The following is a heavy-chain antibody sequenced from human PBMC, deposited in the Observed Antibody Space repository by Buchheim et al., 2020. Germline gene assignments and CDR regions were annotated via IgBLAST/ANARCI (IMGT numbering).Heavy chain of an antibody. CDR2: VSYDGDKK. V-gene: IGHV3-30*18. CDR3: AKDVRSEAAAMDS. J-gene: IGHJ4*02. CDR1: GFTFNRNG. Sequence: QVQLVESGGGVVQPGRSLRLSCAASGFTFNRNGMHWVRQAPGKGLEWVAVVSYDGDKKYYVDSVKGRFTISRDNSKNTVYLPMNSLRAEDTAVYYCAKDVRSEAAAMDSWGQGT. D-gene: IGHD6-13*01.